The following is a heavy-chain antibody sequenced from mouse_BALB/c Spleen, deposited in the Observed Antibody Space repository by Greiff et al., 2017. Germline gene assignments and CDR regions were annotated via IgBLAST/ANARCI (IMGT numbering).Heavy chain of an antibody. CDR3: ARRGTTVVATDFDY. D-gene: IGHD1-1*01. Sequence: VKLQESGAELVMPGASVKMSCKASGYTFTDYWMHWVKQRPGQGLEWIGAIDTSDSYTSYNQKFKGKATLTVDESSSTAYMQLSSLTSEDSAVYYCARRGTTVVATDFDYWGQGTTLTVSS. CDR2: IDTSDSYT. CDR1: GYTFTDYW. J-gene: IGHJ2*01. V-gene: IGHV1-69*01.